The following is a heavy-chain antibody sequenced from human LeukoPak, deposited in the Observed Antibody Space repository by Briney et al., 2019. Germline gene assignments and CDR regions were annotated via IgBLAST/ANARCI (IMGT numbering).Heavy chain of an antibody. J-gene: IGHJ4*02. CDR3: ARGDRVDGTTTITNDFDY. CDR2: IYPDDSDT. D-gene: IGHD1-1*01. CDR1: GYSFSTYW. Sequence: GESLKISCQGSGYSFSTYWIAWVRQMPGKGLEWMGIIYPDDSDTRYSPSFQGQVTISADKSISIAYLQWGSLKASDTAMYYCARGDRVDGTTTITNDFDYWGQGTLVTVSS. V-gene: IGHV5-51*01.